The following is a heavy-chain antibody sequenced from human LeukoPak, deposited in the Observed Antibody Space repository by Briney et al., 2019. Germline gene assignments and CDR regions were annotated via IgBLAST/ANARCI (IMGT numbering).Heavy chain of an antibody. CDR3: ARVRPTRLGYCSSTSCYRYDY. Sequence: ASVKVSFKASGYTFTSYGISWARQAPGQGLEWMGWISAYNGNTNYAQKLQGRVTMTTDTSTSTAYMELRSLRSDDTAVYYCARVRPTRLGYCSSTSCYRYDYWGQGTLVTVSS. CDR1: GYTFTSYG. CDR2: ISAYNGNT. V-gene: IGHV1-18*01. J-gene: IGHJ4*02. D-gene: IGHD2-2*01.